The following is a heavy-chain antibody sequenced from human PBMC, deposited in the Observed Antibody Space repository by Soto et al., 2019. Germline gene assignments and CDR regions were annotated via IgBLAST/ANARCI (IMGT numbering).Heavy chain of an antibody. Sequence: QVQLQESGPGLVKPSQTLSLTCTVSGDSISSGGYYWSWIRQHPGKDLEWIGYIYYSGSTFYNPSLKSRLTISVDTSKNQFALKLSSVTAADTAVYYCAASCVGCGGFNYYGMDVWGQGTTVTVSS. CDR1: GDSISSGGYY. CDR3: AASCVGCGGFNYYGMDV. CDR2: IYYSGST. J-gene: IGHJ6*02. V-gene: IGHV4-31*03. D-gene: IGHD2-21*01.